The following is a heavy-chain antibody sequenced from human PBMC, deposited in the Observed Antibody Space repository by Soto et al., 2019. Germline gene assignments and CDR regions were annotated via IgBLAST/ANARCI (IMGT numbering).Heavy chain of an antibody. CDR3: ARGWGYDSTDYYYAY. J-gene: IGHJ4*02. CDR1: GGSFNRHT. CDR2: IIPIFGTA. D-gene: IGHD3-22*01. Sequence: QVQLVQSGAEVRKPGSSVRVSCKASGGSFNRHTISWVRQAPGQVLEWMGGIIPIFGTANHAQKFQGRVTIIADESTITVYMELSSLRSDDTAIYYCARGWGYDSTDYYYAYWGQGTLVIVSS. V-gene: IGHV1-69*01.